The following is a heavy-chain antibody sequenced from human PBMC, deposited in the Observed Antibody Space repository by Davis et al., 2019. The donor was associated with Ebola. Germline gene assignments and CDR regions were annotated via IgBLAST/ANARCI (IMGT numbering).Heavy chain of an antibody. Sequence: SVKVSCKASGYTFTSHAISWVRQAPGQGLEWMGGIIPIFGTTNYAQKFQGRVTITADKSTSTAYMELSSLRSEDTAVYYCARDSPTYSGSYYSLLGWFDAWGQGTLVTVSS. D-gene: IGHD1-26*01. CDR3: ARDSPTYSGSYYSLLGWFDA. CDR2: IIPIFGTT. J-gene: IGHJ5*02. CDR1: GYTFTSHA. V-gene: IGHV1-69*06.